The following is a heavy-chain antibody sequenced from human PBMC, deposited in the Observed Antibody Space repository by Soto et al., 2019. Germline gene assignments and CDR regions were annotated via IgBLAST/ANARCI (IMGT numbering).Heavy chain of an antibody. D-gene: IGHD3-9*01. CDR2: ISYDGSNK. V-gene: IGHV3-30-3*01. CDR3: ARDRRYLDGMDV. CDR1: GFTFSSYV. Sequence: GGSLRLSCAASGFTFSSYVMHWVRQAPGKGLEWVAVISYDGSNKYYADSVKGRFTISRDNSKNTLYLQMNSLRAEDTAVYYCARDRRYLDGMDVWGQGTTVTVSS. J-gene: IGHJ6*02.